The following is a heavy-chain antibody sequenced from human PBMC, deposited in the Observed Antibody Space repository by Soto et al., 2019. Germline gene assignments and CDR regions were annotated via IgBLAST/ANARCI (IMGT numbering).Heavy chain of an antibody. J-gene: IGHJ4*02. CDR1: GDTFIGYA. CDR2: IIPILGRG. Sequence: QVQLVQSGAEVKKPGSSVKVSCKASGDTFIGYAFSWVRQAPGQGLEWLGGIIPILGRGNYAQKFQGRVTITADESTSTAHMELSSLRSEDTAVYYCARVLGGYSFGSPFDYWGQGTLLTVSS. V-gene: IGHV1-69*01. CDR3: ARVLGGYSFGSPFDY. D-gene: IGHD5-18*01.